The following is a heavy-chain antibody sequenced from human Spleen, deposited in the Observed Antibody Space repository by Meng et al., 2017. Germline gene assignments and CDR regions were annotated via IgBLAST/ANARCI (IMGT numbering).Heavy chain of an antibody. D-gene: IGHD4-17*01. CDR2: ISYDGSNK. Sequence: GESLKISCAASGFTFSSYAMHWVRQAPGKGLEWVAVISYDGSNKYYADSVKGRFTISRDNSKNTLYLQMNSLRAEDTAVYYCARGPDGVPYFDYWGQGTLVTVSS. CDR1: GFTFSSYA. CDR3: ARGPDGVPYFDY. J-gene: IGHJ4*02. V-gene: IGHV3-30*01.